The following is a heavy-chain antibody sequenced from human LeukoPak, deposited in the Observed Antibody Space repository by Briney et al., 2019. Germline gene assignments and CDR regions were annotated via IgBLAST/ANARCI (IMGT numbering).Heavy chain of an antibody. D-gene: IGHD1-7*01. CDR2: ISAYSGNT. J-gene: IGHJ6*02. Sequence: GASVKVSCKASGYTFTSYGISWVRQAPGQGLEWMGWISAYSGNTNYAQKLQGRVTMTTDTSTSTAYMELRSLRSDDTAVYYCARVRTGTTGYYYGMDVWGQGTTVTVSS. CDR3: ARVRTGTTGYYYGMDV. CDR1: GYTFTSYG. V-gene: IGHV1-18*01.